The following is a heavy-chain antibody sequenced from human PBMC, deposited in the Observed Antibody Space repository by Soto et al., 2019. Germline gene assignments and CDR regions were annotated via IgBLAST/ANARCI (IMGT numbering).Heavy chain of an antibody. CDR1: GFIFSTYG. CDR3: AKDLYGSGWYNYFDP. Sequence: SGGSLRLSCAASGFIFSTYGMHWVRQAPGKGLEWVAMTSSDGTAKYYADSVKGRFTIYRDNSRDTLYLEMNSLRPEDTAVYYCAKDLYGSGWYNYFDPWGQGTLVTV. V-gene: IGHV3-30*18. D-gene: IGHD6-19*01. CDR2: TSSDGTAK. J-gene: IGHJ5*02.